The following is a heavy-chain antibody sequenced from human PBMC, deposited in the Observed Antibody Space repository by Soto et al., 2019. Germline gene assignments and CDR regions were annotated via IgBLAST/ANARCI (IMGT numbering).Heavy chain of an antibody. CDR1: GGSISSGGYY. Sequence: QVQLQESGPGLVKPSQTLSLTCTVSGGSISSGGYYWSWIRQHPGKGLEWIGYIYYSGSTYYNPSLKSRVTXXVXTXXNQFSLKLSSVTAADTAVYYCAREISSSWYNWFDPWGQGTLVTVSS. CDR3: AREISSSWYNWFDP. D-gene: IGHD6-13*01. CDR2: IYYSGST. J-gene: IGHJ5*02. V-gene: IGHV4-31*03.